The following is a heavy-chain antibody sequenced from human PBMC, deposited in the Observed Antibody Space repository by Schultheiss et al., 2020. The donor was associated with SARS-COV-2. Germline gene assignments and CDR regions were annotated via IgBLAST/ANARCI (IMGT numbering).Heavy chain of an antibody. Sequence: GGSLRLSCAASGFTFSDHYMDLVRQAPGKGLEWVGRTRNKANSYTTEYAASVKGRFTISRDDSKNSLYLQMNSLKTEDTAVYYCARRFLDPYYYYYYMDVWGKGTTVTVSS. J-gene: IGHJ6*03. CDR3: ARRFLDPYYYYYYMDV. CDR2: TRNKANSYTT. V-gene: IGHV3-72*01. CDR1: GFTFSDHY. D-gene: IGHD3-3*01.